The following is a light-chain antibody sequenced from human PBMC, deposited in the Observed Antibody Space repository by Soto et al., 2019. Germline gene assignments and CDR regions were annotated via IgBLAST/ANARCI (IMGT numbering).Light chain of an antibody. V-gene: IGLV4-69*01. CDR2: LNSDGSH. J-gene: IGLJ3*02. Sequence: QPVLTQSPSASASLGASVKLTCTLSSGHISYAIAWHQQQPEQGPRYLMKLNSDGSHSKGDGIPDRFSGSSSGAERYLTISSLQSEEEADYYCQTGGTASWVFGGGTKLTVL. CDR3: QTGGTASWV. CDR1: SGHISYA.